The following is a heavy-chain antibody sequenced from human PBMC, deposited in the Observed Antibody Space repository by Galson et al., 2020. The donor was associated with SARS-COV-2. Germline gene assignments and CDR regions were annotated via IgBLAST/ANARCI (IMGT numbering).Heavy chain of an antibody. CDR1: GGSVSSGSHS. Sequence: SETLSLTCSVSGGSVSSGSHSWNWIRQPPGRGLEWIGSLSHSGRTNYNPSLKSRVTISVDSSRNQFSLKLTSVTTADTAVYYCVREYTFLRYDAVDVWGQGALVAVSP. D-gene: IGHD4-17*01. CDR3: VREYTFLRYDAVDV. CDR2: LSHSGRT. J-gene: IGHJ3*01. V-gene: IGHV4-61*01.